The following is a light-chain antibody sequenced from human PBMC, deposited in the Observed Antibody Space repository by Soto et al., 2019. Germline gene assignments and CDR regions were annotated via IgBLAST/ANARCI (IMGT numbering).Light chain of an antibody. CDR2: GAS. CDR3: KQYGSSPPYT. V-gene: IGKV3-20*01. CDR1: QSVSSSY. J-gene: IGKJ2*01. Sequence: EIVLTQSPGTLSLSPGERATLSCRASQSVSSSYLAWYQQKPGQAPRLLIYGASSRATGIPDRFSGSGSGTEFTLTISRLETEDFAVYYCKQYGSSPPYTFGQGTKLEIK.